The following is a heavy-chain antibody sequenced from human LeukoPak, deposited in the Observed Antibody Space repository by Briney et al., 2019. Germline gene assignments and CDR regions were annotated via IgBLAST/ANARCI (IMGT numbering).Heavy chain of an antibody. CDR3: ASRSGGGYSYGSNWFDP. V-gene: IGHV4-34*01. J-gene: IGHJ5*02. CDR1: GGSFSGYY. D-gene: IGHD5-18*01. CDR2: INHSGST. Sequence: SETLSLSCAVYGGSFSGYYWSWNRQPPGKGLEWIGEINHSGSTNYNPSLKSRVTISVDTSKNQFSLKLSSVTAADTAVYYCASRSGGGYSYGSNWFDPWGQGTLVTVSS.